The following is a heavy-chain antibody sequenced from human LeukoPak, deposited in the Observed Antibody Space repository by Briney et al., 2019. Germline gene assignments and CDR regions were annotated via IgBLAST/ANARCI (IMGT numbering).Heavy chain of an antibody. V-gene: IGHV1-69*05. CDR3: ARGRSYYGSGSPYYFDY. Sequence: ASVKVSCKASGGTFSSYAISWVRQAPGQGLEWMGGIIPIFGTANYAQKFQGRVTITTDESASTAYMELSSLRSEDTAVYYCARGRSYYGSGSPYYFDYWGQGTLVTVSS. CDR1: GGTFSSYA. D-gene: IGHD3-10*01. CDR2: IIPIFGTA. J-gene: IGHJ4*02.